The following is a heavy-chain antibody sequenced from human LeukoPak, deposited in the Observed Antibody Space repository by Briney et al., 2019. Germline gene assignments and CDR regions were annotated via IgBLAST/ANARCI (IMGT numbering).Heavy chain of an antibody. J-gene: IGHJ6*03. CDR1: GFTFSSYG. V-gene: IGHV4-34*01. CDR2: INHSGST. Sequence: PGGSLRLSCAASGFTFSSYGMHWIRQPPGKGLEWIGEINHSGSTNYNPSLKSRVTISLDTSKNQFSLKLTSVTAADTAMYYCARGRTGYQLLPTKKNYSYYYVDVWGKGTTVTVSS. D-gene: IGHD2-2*01. CDR3: ARGRTGYQLLPTKKNYSYYYVDV.